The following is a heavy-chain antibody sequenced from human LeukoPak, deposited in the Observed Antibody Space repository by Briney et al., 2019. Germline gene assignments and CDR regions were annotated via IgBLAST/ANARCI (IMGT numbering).Heavy chain of an antibody. J-gene: IGHJ4*02. Sequence: PGGSLGLSCAASGFTFSSYAMSWVRQAPGKGLEWVSAISGSGGSTYYADSVKGRFTISRDNSKNTLYLQMNSLRAEDTAVYYCAKGNYYGSGSYFCYFDYWGQGTLVTVSS. CDR1: GFTFSSYA. V-gene: IGHV3-23*01. D-gene: IGHD3-10*01. CDR2: ISGSGGST. CDR3: AKGNYYGSGSYFCYFDY.